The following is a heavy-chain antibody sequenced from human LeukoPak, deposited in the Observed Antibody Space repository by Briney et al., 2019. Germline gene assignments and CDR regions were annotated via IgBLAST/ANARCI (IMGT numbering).Heavy chain of an antibody. V-gene: IGHV4-59*01. J-gene: IGHJ4*02. Sequence: SSETLSLTCTASGGSISSYYWSWIRQPPGKGLEWIGYIYYSGSTNYNPSLKSRVTISVDTSKNQFSLKLSSVTAADTAVYYCARRLMELQFPLGYWGQGTLVTVSS. CDR1: GGSISSYY. CDR2: IYYSGST. CDR3: ARRLMELQFPLGY. D-gene: IGHD1-7*01.